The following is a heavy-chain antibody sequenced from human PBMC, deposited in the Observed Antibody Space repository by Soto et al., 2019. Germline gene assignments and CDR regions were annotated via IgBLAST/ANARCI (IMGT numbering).Heavy chain of an antibody. CDR3: ARPWGQLSTYYYGMDT. J-gene: IGHJ6*02. Sequence: LRLSCAASGFTFRNYAMHWVRQAPGKGLEWVATISYDGDNKYYTDSVKGPFTISRDNSKNTLYLQMNSLRPEDTAVYYCARPWGQLSTYYYGMDTWGQGTTVTVSS. V-gene: IGHV3-30-3*01. CDR2: ISYDGDNK. CDR1: GFTFRNYA. D-gene: IGHD3-16*01.